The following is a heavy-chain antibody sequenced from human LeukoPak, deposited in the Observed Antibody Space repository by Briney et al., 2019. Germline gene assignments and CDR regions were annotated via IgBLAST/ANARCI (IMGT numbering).Heavy chain of an antibody. CDR1: GYTFTGYY. V-gene: IGHV1-2*02. D-gene: IGHD3-22*01. CDR2: INPNSGGT. J-gene: IGHJ4*02. Sequence: ASVKVSCKASGYTFTGYYMHWVRQAPGQGLEWMGWINPNSGGTNYAQKFQGRVTMTRDTSISTAYMELSRLRSDDTAVYYCARAHYYDSSGVDYRGQGTLVTVSS. CDR3: ARAHYYDSSGVDY.